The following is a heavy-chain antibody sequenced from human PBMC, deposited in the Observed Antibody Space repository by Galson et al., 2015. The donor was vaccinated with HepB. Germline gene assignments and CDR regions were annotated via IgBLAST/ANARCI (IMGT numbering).Heavy chain of an antibody. CDR2: ICDSRGNT. J-gene: IGHJ4*02. CDR3: AKGMFLYCSGSCDY. D-gene: IGHD3-10*01. V-gene: IGHV3-23*01. Sequence: SLRLSCAASGFTFRNYAMTWVRQAPGKGLEWVSSICDSRGNTFYADSVKGSFTISRDNSKNTLNLQMNSLRAEDTAVYYCAKGMFLYCSGSCDYWGRGTLITVSS. CDR1: GFTFRNYA.